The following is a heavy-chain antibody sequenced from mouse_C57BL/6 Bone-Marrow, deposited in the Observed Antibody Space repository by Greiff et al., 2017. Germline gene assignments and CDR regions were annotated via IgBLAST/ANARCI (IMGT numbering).Heavy chain of an antibody. J-gene: IGHJ4*01. CDR3: ARDGYGDY. CDR2: ISDGGSYT. V-gene: IGHV5-4*01. D-gene: IGHD2-2*01. CDR1: GFTFSSYA. Sequence: EVKLMESGGGLVKPGGSLKLSCAASGFTFSSYAMSWVRQTPEKRLEWVATISDGGSYTYYPDNVKGRFTISRDNAKNNLYLQMSHLKSEDTAMYYCARDGYGDYWGQGTSVTVSS.